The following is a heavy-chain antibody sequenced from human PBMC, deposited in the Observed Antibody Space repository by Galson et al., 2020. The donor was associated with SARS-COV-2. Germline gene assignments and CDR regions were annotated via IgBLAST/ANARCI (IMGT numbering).Heavy chain of an antibody. Sequence: GGSLRLSCAASGFTFSSYSMNWVRQAPGKGLEWVSSISSSSSYIYYADSVKGRFTISRDNAKNSLYLQMNSLRAEDTAVYYCASMGWAYDYVWGPIDDWGQGTLVTVSS. CDR1: GFTFSSYS. CDR2: ISSSSSYI. D-gene: IGHD3-16*01. J-gene: IGHJ4*02. CDR3: ASMGWAYDYVWGPIDD. V-gene: IGHV3-21*01.